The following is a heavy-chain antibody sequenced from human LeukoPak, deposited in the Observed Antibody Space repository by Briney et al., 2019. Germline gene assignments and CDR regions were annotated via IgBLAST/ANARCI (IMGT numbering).Heavy chain of an antibody. D-gene: IGHD3-10*01. J-gene: IGHJ2*01. CDR2: TEPGTGS. Sequence: RGSLRLSCAASGFTFSTYSMNWVRLAPGKGLDGVSSTEPGTGSIADPVQGRFTISRDNAHNSLYLQMNSLRVEDTAVYYCARDYRDAYGYRYFDLWGRGTLVTVSS. V-gene: IGHV3-21*01. CDR3: ARDYRDAYGYRYFDL. CDR1: GFTFSTYS.